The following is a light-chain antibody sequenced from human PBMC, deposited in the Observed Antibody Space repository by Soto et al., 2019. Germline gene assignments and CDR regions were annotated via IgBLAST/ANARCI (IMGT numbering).Light chain of an antibody. CDR1: SSDVGTYNY. Sequence: QSALTQPASVSGSPGQSITISCTGTSSDVGTYNYVSWYQQHPGKAPKLMIYEVVHPPSGVSNRFSGSKSGNTASLTISGLQAEDEAHYYCSSYTGSSTVLFGGGTKLTVL. CDR2: EVV. J-gene: IGLJ2*01. CDR3: SSYTGSSTVL. V-gene: IGLV2-14*01.